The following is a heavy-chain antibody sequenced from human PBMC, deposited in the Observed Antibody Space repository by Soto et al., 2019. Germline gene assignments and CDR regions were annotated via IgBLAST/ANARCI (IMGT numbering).Heavy chain of an antibody. J-gene: IGHJ4*02. CDR1: GFTFSSYD. V-gene: IGHV3-23*01. D-gene: IGHD3-16*01. CDR2: ISGSGGST. Sequence: EVQVLESGGGLVQPGGSLRLSCVGSGFTFSSYDMSWVRQAPGKGLEWVSTISGSGGSTYYADSVKGRFTISRDNSKNTLYLQMNSLRAEDTAVYYCAKGGGYTIGVREYYFDYWGQGTLVTVSS. CDR3: AKGGGYTIGVREYYFDY.